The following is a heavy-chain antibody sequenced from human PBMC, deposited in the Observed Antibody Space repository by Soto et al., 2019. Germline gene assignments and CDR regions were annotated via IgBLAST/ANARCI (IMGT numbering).Heavy chain of an antibody. CDR2: ISYDGSNK. CDR3: ARDSAARGPGGFDP. CDR1: GFTFSNYA. D-gene: IGHD6-6*01. J-gene: IGHJ5*02. Sequence: GSLRLSCATSGFTFSNYAMHWVPQAPGKGLEWVAVISYDGSNKYYADSVKGRFTISRDNSKNTLYLQMNSLRAEDTAVYYCARDSAARGPGGFDPWGQGTLVTVSS. V-gene: IGHV3-30-3*01.